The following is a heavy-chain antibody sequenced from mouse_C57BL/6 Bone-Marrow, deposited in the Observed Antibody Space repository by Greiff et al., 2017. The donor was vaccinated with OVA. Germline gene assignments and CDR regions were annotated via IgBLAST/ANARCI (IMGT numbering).Heavy chain of an antibody. CDR1: GYTFTSYW. CDR2: TNPSSGYT. Sequence: QVQLQQSGAELAKPGASVKLSCKASGYTFTSYWMHWVKQRPGQGLEWIGYTNPSSGYTKYNQKFKDKATLTADKSSSTAYIQLSSLTYEDSAVYYCARPTVVDYFDYWGQGTTLTVSS. D-gene: IGHD1-1*01. V-gene: IGHV1-7*01. J-gene: IGHJ2*01. CDR3: ARPTVVDYFDY.